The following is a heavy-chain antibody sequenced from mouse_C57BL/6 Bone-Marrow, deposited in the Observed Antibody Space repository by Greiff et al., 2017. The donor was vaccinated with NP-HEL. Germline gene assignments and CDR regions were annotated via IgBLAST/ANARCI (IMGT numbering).Heavy chain of an antibody. CDR1: GYSITSGYY. D-gene: IGHD1-1*01. V-gene: IGHV3-6*01. CDR2: ISYDGSN. CDR3: SRVVVPRAY. Sequence: EVQLQQSGPGLVKPSQSLSLTCSVTGYSITSGYYWNWIRQFPGNKLEWMGYISYDGSNNYNPSLKNRISITRDTSKNQFFLKLNSVTTEDTATYYCSRVVVPRAYWGQGTLVTVSA. J-gene: IGHJ3*01.